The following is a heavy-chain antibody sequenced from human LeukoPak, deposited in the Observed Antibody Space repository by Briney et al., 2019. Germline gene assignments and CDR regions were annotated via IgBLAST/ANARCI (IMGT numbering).Heavy chain of an antibody. Sequence: KASETLSLTCAVSSGSISSSNWWSWVRQPPGKGLEWIGEIYHSGSTNYNPSLKSRVTISVDTSKNQFSLKLSSVTAADTAVYYCARLHYDSSGPHKYYFDYWGQGTLVTVSS. CDR3: ARLHYDSSGPHKYYFDY. V-gene: IGHV4-4*02. J-gene: IGHJ4*02. D-gene: IGHD3-22*01. CDR1: SGSISSSNW. CDR2: IYHSGST.